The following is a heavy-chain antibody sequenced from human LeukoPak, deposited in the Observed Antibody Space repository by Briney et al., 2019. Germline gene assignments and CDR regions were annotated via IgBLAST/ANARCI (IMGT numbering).Heavy chain of an antibody. CDR2: ISSSSTYI. CDR1: GFTFSSYT. CDR3: ARAPYGSGSYNDY. Sequence: GGSLRLSCAASGFTFSSYTMNWVRQAPGQGLEWVSSISSSSTYIYYADSVKGRFTISRDNSKNTLYLQMNSLRAEDTAVYYCARAPYGSGSYNDYWGQGTLVTVSS. J-gene: IGHJ4*02. D-gene: IGHD3-10*01. V-gene: IGHV3-21*04.